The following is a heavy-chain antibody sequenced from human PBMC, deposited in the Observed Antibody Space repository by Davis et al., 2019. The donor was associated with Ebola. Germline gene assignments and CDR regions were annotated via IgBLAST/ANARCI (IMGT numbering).Heavy chain of an antibody. J-gene: IGHJ3*02. CDR2: ISAYTGNT. CDR1: GYTFKNSA. CDR3: ARTSIVGTTTTASDI. Sequence: AASVKVSCKASGYTFKNSAISWVRQAPGQGLEWMGWISAYTGNTNYAQILQGRVTMTTDTSTGTAYMELRSLRSDETAVYFCARTSIVGTTTTASDIWGQGTKVTVSS. D-gene: IGHD1-26*01. V-gene: IGHV1-18*01.